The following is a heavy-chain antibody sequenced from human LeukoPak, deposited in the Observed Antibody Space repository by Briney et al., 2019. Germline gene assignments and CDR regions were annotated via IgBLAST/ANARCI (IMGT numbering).Heavy chain of an antibody. D-gene: IGHD4-23*01. J-gene: IGHJ3*02. V-gene: IGHV3-30-3*01. Sequence: GGSLRLSCAASGFTFSIYAMHWVRQAPGKGLEWVAIISYDGTIKDYADSVKGRFTISRDISKNTLYLQMNSLRAEDTAVYYCARRDFYGGNSLDAFDIWGQGTMVTVSS. CDR3: ARRDFYGGNSLDAFDI. CDR1: GFTFSIYA. CDR2: ISYDGTIK.